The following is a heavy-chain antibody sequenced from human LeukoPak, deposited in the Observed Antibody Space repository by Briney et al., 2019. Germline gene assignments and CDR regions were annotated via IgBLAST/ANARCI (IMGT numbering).Heavy chain of an antibody. V-gene: IGHV3-15*01. Sequence: GGSLRLSCAVSGFTFSNAWMTWVRQAPGKGLEWVGRIKSKADGGTTDYAAPVKGRFTISRDDSKNTLFLQMNSLITEDTAVYYCTANSGYSFDYWGQGTLVTVSS. CDR3: TANSGYSFDY. D-gene: IGHD3-22*01. CDR1: GFTFSNAW. CDR2: IKSKADGGTT. J-gene: IGHJ4*02.